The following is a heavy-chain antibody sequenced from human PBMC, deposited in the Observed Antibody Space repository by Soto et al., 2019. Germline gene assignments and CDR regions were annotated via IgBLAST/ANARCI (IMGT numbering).Heavy chain of an antibody. J-gene: IGHJ4*02. Sequence: SETLSLTCTVSGGSTSSGGYYWSWIRQHPGKGLEWIGYIYYSGSTYYNPSLKSRVTISVDTSKNQFSLKLSSVTAADTAVYYCARYYGSEYYFDYWGQGTLVTVSS. CDR3: ARYYGSEYYFDY. D-gene: IGHD3-10*01. V-gene: IGHV4-31*03. CDR1: GGSTSSGGYY. CDR2: IYYSGST.